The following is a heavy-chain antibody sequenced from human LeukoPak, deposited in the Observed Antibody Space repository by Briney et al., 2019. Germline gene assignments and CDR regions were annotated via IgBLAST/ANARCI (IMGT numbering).Heavy chain of an antibody. D-gene: IGHD2-15*01. CDR1: GFTFSSYA. Sequence: GGSLRLSCAASGFTFSSYAMSWVRQAPGKGLEWVSAISGSGGSTYYADSVKGRFTISRDNSKNTLYRQMNSLRAEDTAVYYCAKMGEGYCSGGSCLGTRQNYNWFDPWGQGTLVTVSS. V-gene: IGHV3-23*01. CDR2: ISGSGGST. CDR3: AKMGEGYCSGGSCLGTRQNYNWFDP. J-gene: IGHJ5*02.